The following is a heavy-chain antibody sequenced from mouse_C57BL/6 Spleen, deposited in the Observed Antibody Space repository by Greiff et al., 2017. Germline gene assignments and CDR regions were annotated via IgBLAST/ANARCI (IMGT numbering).Heavy chain of an antibody. D-gene: IGHD2-2*01. V-gene: IGHV1-22*01. Sequence: VQLQQSGPELVKPGASVTMSCKASGYTFTDYNMHWVKQSHGKSLEWIGYINPNNGGTSYNKKFKGKATLTVNKSSSTAYMELRSLTSEDSAVYYCARGTLWFFAYWGQGTLVTVSA. CDR1: GYTFTDYN. J-gene: IGHJ3*01. CDR3: ARGTLWFFAY. CDR2: INPNNGGT.